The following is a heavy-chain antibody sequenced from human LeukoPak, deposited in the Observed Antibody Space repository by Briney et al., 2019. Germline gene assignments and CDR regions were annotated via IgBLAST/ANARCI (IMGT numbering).Heavy chain of an antibody. CDR3: AREGGYSYGSDY. Sequence: GGSLRLSCAASGFKFSDFWMTWVRQTPGKGLEWVANIKEDGSEEYHVDSVKGRFTISRDNAKNSLYLQMNSLRAEDTAVYYCAREGGYSYGSDYWGQGTLVTVSS. CDR1: GFKFSDFW. J-gene: IGHJ4*02. D-gene: IGHD5-18*01. V-gene: IGHV3-7*01. CDR2: IKEDGSEE.